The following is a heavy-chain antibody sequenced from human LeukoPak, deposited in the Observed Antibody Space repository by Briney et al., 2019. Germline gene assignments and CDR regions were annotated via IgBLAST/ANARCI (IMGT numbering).Heavy chain of an antibody. Sequence: SETLSLTCTVSGGSISSYYWSWIRQPPGKGLEWIGYIYYSGSTDYNPSLKSRVTISVDTSKNQFSLKLSSVTAADTAVYYCARVRGYNYGPLGYWGQGTLVTVSS. CDR1: GGSISSYY. CDR3: ARVRGYNYGPLGY. CDR2: IYYSGST. V-gene: IGHV4-59*01. D-gene: IGHD5-18*01. J-gene: IGHJ4*02.